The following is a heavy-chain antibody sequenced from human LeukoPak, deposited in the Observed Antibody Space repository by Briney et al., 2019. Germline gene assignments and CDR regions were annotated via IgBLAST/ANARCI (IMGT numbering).Heavy chain of an antibody. CDR3: ASKEIAAAPFDP. J-gene: IGHJ5*02. V-gene: IGHV4-59*01. D-gene: IGHD6-13*01. CDR2: IYYSGST. Sequence: SETLSLTCTVPGGSISSYYWSWIRQPSGKGLEWIGYIYYSGSTNYNPSLKSRVTISVDTSKNQFSLKLSSVTAADTAVYYCASKEIAAAPFDPWGQGTLVTVSS. CDR1: GGSISSYY.